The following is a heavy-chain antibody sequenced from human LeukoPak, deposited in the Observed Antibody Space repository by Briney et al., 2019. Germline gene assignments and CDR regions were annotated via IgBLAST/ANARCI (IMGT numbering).Heavy chain of an antibody. J-gene: IGHJ3*02. CDR2: IKQDGSEK. Sequence: GGSLRLSCAASGFTFSSYWMSWVRQAPGKGLEWVANIKQDGSEKYYVDSVKGRFTISRENVKNSLYLQMNSLRSGDTAVYYCARWRAAADAFDIWGQGTMVTVSS. D-gene: IGHD6-13*01. CDR1: GFTFSSYW. CDR3: ARWRAAADAFDI. V-gene: IGHV3-7*01.